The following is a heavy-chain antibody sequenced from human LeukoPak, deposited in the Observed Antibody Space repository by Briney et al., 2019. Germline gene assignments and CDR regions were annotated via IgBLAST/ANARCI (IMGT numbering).Heavy chain of an antibody. CDR3: AHTPGSMVREVVFDY. D-gene: IGHD3-10*01. Sequence: TLSLTCSVSGTSIITYYWSWIRQPPGKALEWLALIYWDDDKRYSPSLKSRLTITKDTSKNQVVLTMTNMDPVDTATYYCAHTPGSMVREVVFDYWGQGTLVTVSS. CDR2: IYWDDDK. CDR1: GTSIITYY. J-gene: IGHJ4*02. V-gene: IGHV2-5*08.